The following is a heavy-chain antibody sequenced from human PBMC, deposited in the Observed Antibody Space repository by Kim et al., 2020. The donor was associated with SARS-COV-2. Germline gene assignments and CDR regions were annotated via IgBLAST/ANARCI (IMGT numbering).Heavy chain of an antibody. CDR1: GFTFSTYW. CDR3: ARLYYYSRGYYYFDS. V-gene: IGHV3-74*01. D-gene: IGHD3-22*01. CDR2: INGDGSTT. J-gene: IGHJ4*02. Sequence: GGSLRLSCAASGFTFSTYWMHWVRQAPGKGLVWVSRINGDGSTTYYADSVKGRFTISRDNAKNTLYLQMNRLRAEDTAVYYCARLYYYSRGYYYFDSWGEGTLLTLSS.